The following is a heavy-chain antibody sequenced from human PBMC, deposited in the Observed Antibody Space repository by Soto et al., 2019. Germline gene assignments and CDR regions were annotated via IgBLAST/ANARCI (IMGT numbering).Heavy chain of an antibody. CDR1: GGSINSDEFL. CDR2: IYSSGRT. CDR3: ARMGLHLGELSRNWFDP. V-gene: IGHV4-31*03. Sequence: QVQLQESGPGLVKPSQTLSLTCSLSGGSINSDEFLWTWIRQSPGKGLEWIGYIYSSGRTHYNPSLKSRINISLDTSNNLLSLRLSSVTAADTAVYYCARMGLHLGELSRNWFDPCGRGTLVTVSS. J-gene: IGHJ5*02. D-gene: IGHD3-16*02.